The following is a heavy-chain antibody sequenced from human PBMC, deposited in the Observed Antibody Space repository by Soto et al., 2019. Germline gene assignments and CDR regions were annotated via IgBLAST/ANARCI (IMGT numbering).Heavy chain of an antibody. V-gene: IGHV3-74*01. CDR3: ARDPEVEPIWFDP. D-gene: IGHD1-1*01. CDR1: GFTFSSYW. Sequence: EGQLVESGGGLVQPGGSLRLSCAASGFTFSSYWMHWVRQAPGKGLVWVSRINSDGSSTSYADSVKGRFTISRDNDKNTLYLQMNSLGAEDTAVYYCARDPEVEPIWFDPWGQGTLVTVSS. CDR2: INSDGSST. J-gene: IGHJ5*02.